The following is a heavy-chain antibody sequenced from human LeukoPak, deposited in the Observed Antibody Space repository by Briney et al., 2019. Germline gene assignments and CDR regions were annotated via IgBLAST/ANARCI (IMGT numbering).Heavy chain of an antibody. CDR2: IYAGGGDT. Sequence: ASVKVSCKASAYGFTNHHLHWVRQAPGQGLEWMGMIYAGGGDTRFARKFQGRVTMTRDTSTTTVYLDMSTLRSEDTAVYFCATEPPDGYYFDYWGQGTLVTVSS. CDR3: ATEPPDGYYFDY. D-gene: IGHD5-24*01. CDR1: AYGFTNHH. V-gene: IGHV1-46*01. J-gene: IGHJ4*02.